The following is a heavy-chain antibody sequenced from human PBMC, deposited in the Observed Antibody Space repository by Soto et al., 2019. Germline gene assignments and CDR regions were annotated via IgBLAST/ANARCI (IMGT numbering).Heavy chain of an antibody. D-gene: IGHD3-16*02. CDR2: FDPEDGET. CDR3: ATDSMITFGGVIVYYYYGMDV. J-gene: IGHJ6*02. V-gene: IGHV1-24*01. Sequence: ASVKVSCKVSGYTLTELPMHWVRQAPGKGLEWMGGFDPEDGETIYAQKFQGRVTMTEDTSTDTAYMELSSLRSEDTAVYYCATDSMITFGGVIVYYYYGMDVWGQGTTVTVSS. CDR1: GYTLTELP.